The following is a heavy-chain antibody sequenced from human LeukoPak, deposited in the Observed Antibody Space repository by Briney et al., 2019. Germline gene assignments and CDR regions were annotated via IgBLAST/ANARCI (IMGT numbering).Heavy chain of an antibody. J-gene: IGHJ4*02. CDR3: AKDPGYTSGVDY. Sequence: PGRSLRLSCAASGFTFSTYGMHWVRQAPGKGLEWVAGISYDGNNNYYADSVKGRFTISRDNSKNTLYLQMNSLRAEDTAVYYCAKDPGYTSGVDYWGQGTLVSVSS. V-gene: IGHV3-30*18. CDR1: GFTFSTYG. CDR2: ISYDGNNN. D-gene: IGHD6-19*01.